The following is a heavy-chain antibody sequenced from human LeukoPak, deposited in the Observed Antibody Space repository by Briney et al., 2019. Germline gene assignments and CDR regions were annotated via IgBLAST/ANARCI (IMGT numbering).Heavy chain of an antibody. D-gene: IGHD2-8*01. CDR3: ATLLRNGDYGDY. CDR2: ISSSGSTI. Sequence: PGGSLRLSCAASGFTFSSYEMNWVRQAPGKGLEWVSYISSSGSTIYYADSVKGRFTISRDNAKNSLYLQMNSLRAEDTAVYYCATLLRNGDYGDYWGQGTLVTVSS. CDR1: GFTFSSYE. J-gene: IGHJ4*02. V-gene: IGHV3-48*03.